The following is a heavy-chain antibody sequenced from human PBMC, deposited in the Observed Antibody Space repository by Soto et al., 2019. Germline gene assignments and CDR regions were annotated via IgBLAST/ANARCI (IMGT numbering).Heavy chain of an antibody. CDR2: IKAYSANT. D-gene: IGHD4-17*01. V-gene: IGHV1-18*01. CDR3: AIADYGDDDY. Sequence: QLQLVQSGPEAKKPGASVKVSCKASGYTFATSTISWLRQAPGQGPEWMGWIKAYSANTNYAQKLQGSLTLTTDTSTSTAYMELRSLTTDDTAIYYCAIADYGDDDYWGQGTLVTVSS. J-gene: IGHJ4*02. CDR1: GYTFATST.